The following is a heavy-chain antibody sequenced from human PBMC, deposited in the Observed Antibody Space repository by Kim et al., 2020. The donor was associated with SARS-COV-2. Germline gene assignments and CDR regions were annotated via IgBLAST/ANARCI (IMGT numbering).Heavy chain of an antibody. D-gene: IGHD3-10*01. CDR2: INHSGST. V-gene: IGHV4-34*01. CDR3: ARAPLSSFTMVRGVTSEPRNWFDP. J-gene: IGHJ5*02. CDR1: GGSFSGYY. Sequence: SETLSLTCAVYGGSFSGYYWSWIRQPPGKGLECIGEINHSGSTNYNPSLKSRVTISVDTSKNQFSLKLSSVTAADTAVYYCARAPLSSFTMVRGVTSEPRNWFDPRGQGTLVTVSS.